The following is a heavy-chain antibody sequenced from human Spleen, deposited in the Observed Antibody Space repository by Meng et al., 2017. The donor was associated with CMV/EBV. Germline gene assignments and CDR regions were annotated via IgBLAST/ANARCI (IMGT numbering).Heavy chain of an antibody. CDR2: ISGSGGST. CDR1: GFTFSSDA. J-gene: IGHJ4*02. V-gene: IGHV3-23*01. D-gene: IGHD6-6*01. Sequence: EVQLLGPGGGLVQPGGSLRLSCVASGFTFSSDAMSWVRQAPGKGLEWVSAISGSGGSTYYADSVKGRFTISRDNSKNTLYLQMNSLRAEDTAVYYCAKNNKQLVATPDYWGQGTLVTVSS. CDR3: AKNNKQLVATPDY.